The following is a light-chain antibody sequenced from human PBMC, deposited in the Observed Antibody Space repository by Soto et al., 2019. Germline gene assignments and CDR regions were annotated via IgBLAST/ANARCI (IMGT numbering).Light chain of an antibody. CDR1: QGISDY. Sequence: DIQMTQSPSSLSASVGDRVTLTCRSSQGISDYLAWYQQKPGKAPKLLIYDASSLESGVPSRLSGSGSGTEFTLTISSLQPDDFATYYCQQYNSYWTFGQGTKVDIK. J-gene: IGKJ1*01. V-gene: IGKV1-5*01. CDR3: QQYNSYWT. CDR2: DAS.